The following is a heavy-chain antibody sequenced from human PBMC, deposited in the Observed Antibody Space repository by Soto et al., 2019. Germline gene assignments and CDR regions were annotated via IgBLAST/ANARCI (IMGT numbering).Heavy chain of an antibody. CDR3: ARGLVDTAMATFDY. Sequence: QVQLQESGPGLVKPSQTLSLTCTVSGGSISSGDYYWSWIRQPPGKGLEWIGYIYYSGSTYYNPSLKSSVTISVATSKNQFSLKLSSVTAADTDVYYCARGLVDTAMATFDYWGQGTLVTVSS. J-gene: IGHJ4*02. V-gene: IGHV4-30-4*01. CDR1: GGSISSGDYY. D-gene: IGHD5-18*01. CDR2: IYYSGST.